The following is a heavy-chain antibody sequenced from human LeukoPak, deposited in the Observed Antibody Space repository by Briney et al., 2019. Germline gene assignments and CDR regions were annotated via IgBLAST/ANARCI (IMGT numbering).Heavy chain of an antibody. V-gene: IGHV3-9*01. CDR2: ISWNSGSI. J-gene: IGHJ5*02. CDR3: AKDMQIAAAGSDNWFDP. D-gene: IGHD6-13*01. CDR1: GFTFDDYA. Sequence: PGGSLRLSCAASGFTFDDYAMHWVRQAPGKGLEWVSGISWNSGSIGYADSVKGRFTISRDNAKNSLYLRMNSLRAEDTALYYCAKDMQIAAAGSDNWFDPWGQGTLVTVSS.